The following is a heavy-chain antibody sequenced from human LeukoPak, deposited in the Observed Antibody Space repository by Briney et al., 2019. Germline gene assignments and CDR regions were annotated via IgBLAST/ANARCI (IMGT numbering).Heavy chain of an antibody. CDR2: ISYDGSNK. J-gene: IGHJ4*02. Sequence: QTGGSLRLSCAASGFTFSSYAMHWVRQAPGKGLEWVAVISYDGSNKYYADSVKGRFTISRDNSKNTLYLQMNSLRAEDTAVYYCARSRDYFDYWGQGTLVTVSS. CDR1: GFTFSSYA. V-gene: IGHV3-30-3*01. CDR3: ARSRDYFDY.